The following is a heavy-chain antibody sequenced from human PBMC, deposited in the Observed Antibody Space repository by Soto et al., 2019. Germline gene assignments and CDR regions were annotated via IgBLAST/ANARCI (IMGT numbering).Heavy chain of an antibody. J-gene: IGHJ4*02. Sequence: GESLKISCKGSGYSFTSYWIGWVRQMPGKGLEWMGIIYPGDSDTRYSPSFQGQVTVSADKSISTAYLQWSSLKASDTAMYYCARSPASVVVTAIPYGYSFDYWGQGTLVTVSS. V-gene: IGHV5-51*01. D-gene: IGHD2-21*02. CDR2: IYPGDSDT. CDR3: ARSPASVVVTAIPYGYSFDY. CDR1: GYSFTSYW.